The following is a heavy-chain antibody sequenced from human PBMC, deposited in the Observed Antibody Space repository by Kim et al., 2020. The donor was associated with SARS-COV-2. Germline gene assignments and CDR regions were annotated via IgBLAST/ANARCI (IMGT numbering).Heavy chain of an antibody. Sequence: GGSLRLSCAASGFTFDDYAMHWVRQAPGKGLEWVSGISWNSGSIGYADSVKGRFTISRDNAKNSLYLQMNSLRAEDTALYYCAKDSYGYYGMDVWGQGTTVTVSS. CDR3: AKDSYGYYGMDV. CDR2: ISWNSGSI. D-gene: IGHD4-17*01. CDR1: GFTFDDYA. J-gene: IGHJ6*02. V-gene: IGHV3-9*01.